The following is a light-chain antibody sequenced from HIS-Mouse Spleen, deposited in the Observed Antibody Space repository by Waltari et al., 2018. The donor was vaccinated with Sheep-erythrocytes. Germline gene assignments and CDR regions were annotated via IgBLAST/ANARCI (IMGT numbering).Light chain of an antibody. CDR3: QSYASSLSGYVV. J-gene: IGLJ2*01. V-gene: IGLV1-40*01. CDR2: GNR. Sequence: HSVPTQPPAVSGSPGHRVTISCNWSSSNIGAGYDVHWSQQLPGTAPKLLIYGNRNRPSGVPDRFSGSKSVSSASLAIIGLQAEDEADDYCQSYASSLSGYVVFGGGTKLTVL. CDR1: SSNIGAGYD.